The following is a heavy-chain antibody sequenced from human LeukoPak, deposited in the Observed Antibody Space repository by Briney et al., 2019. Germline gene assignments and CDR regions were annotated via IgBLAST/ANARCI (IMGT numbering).Heavy chain of an antibody. D-gene: IGHD1-26*01. J-gene: IGHJ6*02. CDR1: GYTFTGYY. Sequence: ASVKVSFKASGYTFTGYYMHWVRQAPGQGLEWMGWINTNSGGTNYAQKFQGRVTITRDTSIITAYMELSRLRSDDTAVYYCASYEWEPNYYYYGMDVWGQGTTVTVSS. CDR2: INTNSGGT. CDR3: ASYEWEPNYYYYGMDV. V-gene: IGHV1-2*02.